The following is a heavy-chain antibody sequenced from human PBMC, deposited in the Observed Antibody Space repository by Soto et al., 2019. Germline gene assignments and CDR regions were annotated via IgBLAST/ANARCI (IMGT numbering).Heavy chain of an antibody. CDR2: IYYSGST. J-gene: IGHJ4*02. CDR1: GGSISSGGYS. CDR3: PFGGAFDF. D-gene: IGHD1-26*01. Sequence: TSETLSLTCAVSGGSISSGGYSWTWIRQPPGKGLEWIGYIYYSGSTYYNPSLKSRVTISVDTSKNQFSLKLNSMTAADTAVYYCPFGGAFDFWGQGTQVTVSS. V-gene: IGHV4-30-2*03.